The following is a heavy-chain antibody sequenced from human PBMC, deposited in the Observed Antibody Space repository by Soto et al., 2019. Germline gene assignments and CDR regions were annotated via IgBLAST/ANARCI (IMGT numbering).Heavy chain of an antibody. D-gene: IGHD3-22*01. CDR3: ARDQGYYYDSSGYYYEGYYFDY. J-gene: IGHJ4*02. V-gene: IGHV3-33*01. CDR1: GFTFSSYG. CDR2: IWYDGSNK. Sequence: GGSLRLSCAASGFTFSSYGMHWVRQAPGKGLEWVAVIWYDGSNKYYADSVKGRFTISRDNSKNTLYLQMNSLRAEDTAVYYCARDQGYYYDSSGYYYEGYYFDYWGQGTLVTVSS.